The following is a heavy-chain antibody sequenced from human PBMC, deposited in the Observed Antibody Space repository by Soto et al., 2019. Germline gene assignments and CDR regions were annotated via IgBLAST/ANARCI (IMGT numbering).Heavy chain of an antibody. Sequence: QVQLVESGGGVVQPGRSLRLSCAASGFTLSSYVMHWVRQAPGKGLEWVAVISYDGNNKNYADYVKGRFTISRDNSKNTLYQQMNSLRAEDTAVYYCARADAYYGMDVWGQGTTVTVSS. J-gene: IGHJ6*02. CDR3: ARADAYYGMDV. CDR2: ISYDGNNK. V-gene: IGHV3-30-3*01. CDR1: GFTLSSYV.